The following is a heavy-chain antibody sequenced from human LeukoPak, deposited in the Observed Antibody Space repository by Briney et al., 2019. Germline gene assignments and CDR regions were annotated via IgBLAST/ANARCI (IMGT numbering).Heavy chain of an antibody. Sequence: PGRSLRLSCVPSGFSVSSNYMSWVRQAPGKGLEWVSVIYAGGSTYYADSVKGRFTISRDNSKNTLYLQMNSLRAEDTAVYYCARASIPGYCSSASCPFDYWGQGTLVTVSS. CDR1: GFSVSSNY. D-gene: IGHD2-2*01. CDR3: ARASIPGYCSSASCPFDY. CDR2: IYAGGST. V-gene: IGHV3-53*01. J-gene: IGHJ4*02.